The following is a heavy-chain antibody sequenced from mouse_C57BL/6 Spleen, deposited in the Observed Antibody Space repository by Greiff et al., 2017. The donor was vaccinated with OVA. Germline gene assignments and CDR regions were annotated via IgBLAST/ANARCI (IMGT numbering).Heavy chain of an antibody. CDR3: ARSYYYGSAWFAY. V-gene: IGHV1-80*01. Sequence: QVQLQQSGAELVKPGASVKISCKASGYAFSSYWMNWVKQRPGKGLEWIGQIYPGDGDTNYNGKFKGKATLTAAKSSSTAYMQLSSLTSEDSAVYVCARSYYYGSAWFAYWGQGTLVTVSA. CDR2: IYPGDGDT. CDR1: GYAFSSYW. D-gene: IGHD1-1*01. J-gene: IGHJ3*01.